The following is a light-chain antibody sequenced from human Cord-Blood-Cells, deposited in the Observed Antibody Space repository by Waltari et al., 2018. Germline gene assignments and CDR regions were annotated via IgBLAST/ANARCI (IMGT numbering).Light chain of an antibody. CDR1: QSVLYSSNNKNY. CDR3: QQYYSTPLT. J-gene: IGKJ4*01. V-gene: IGKV4-1*01. CDR2: WAS. Sequence: QSVLYSSNNKNYLAWYQQKPGQPPKLLIYWASTRESGVPDRFSGSGSGTDFTLTISSLQVEDVAVYYCQQYYSTPLTFGGGTKVEIK.